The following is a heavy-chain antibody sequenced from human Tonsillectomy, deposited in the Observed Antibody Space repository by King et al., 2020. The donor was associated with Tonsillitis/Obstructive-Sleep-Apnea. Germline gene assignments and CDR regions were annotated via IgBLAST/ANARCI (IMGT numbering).Heavy chain of an antibody. J-gene: IGHJ3*02. D-gene: IGHD6-19*01. V-gene: IGHV3-30*04. CDR3: ARAGPDAVAGDAFDI. CDR1: GFIFSSYP. CDR2: ISYDGSNK. Sequence: VQLVESGGGVVQPGRSLRLSCAASGFIFSSYPMHWVRQAPGKGLEWVALISYDGSNKYYADSVKGRFTISRDNSKNTMYLQMNSLRAEDTAVYYCARAGPDAVAGDAFDIWGQGTVVTVSS.